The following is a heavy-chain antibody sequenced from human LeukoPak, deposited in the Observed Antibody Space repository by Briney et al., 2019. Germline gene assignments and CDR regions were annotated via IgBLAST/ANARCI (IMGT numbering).Heavy chain of an antibody. CDR3: ARDVGGTALFDL. D-gene: IGHD1-26*01. V-gene: IGHV3-23*01. J-gene: IGHJ4*02. CDR1: GFTFGTYG. CDR2: ISAGAENT. Sequence: GGSLRLSCAASGFTFGTYGMSWVRQAPGKGLEWVSTISAGAENTHYADSMRDRFTISRDKFRHTLYLQMNSLRAEDTAIYYCARDVGGTALFDLWGQGTLVTVSS.